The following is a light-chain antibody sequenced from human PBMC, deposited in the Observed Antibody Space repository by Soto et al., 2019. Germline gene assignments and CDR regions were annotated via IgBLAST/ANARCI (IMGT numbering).Light chain of an antibody. V-gene: IGLV2-23*02. J-gene: IGLJ3*02. Sequence: QSVLTQPASVSGSPGQSITISCTGTSGVVAIYDLVSWYQQYPGKAPQLIIYEVTKRPSGVSNRFSGSKSGNTASLTISGLQAEDEGDYYCSSYAGTLTLVFGGGTKVTVL. CDR2: EVT. CDR3: SSYAGTLTLV. CDR1: SGVVAIYDL.